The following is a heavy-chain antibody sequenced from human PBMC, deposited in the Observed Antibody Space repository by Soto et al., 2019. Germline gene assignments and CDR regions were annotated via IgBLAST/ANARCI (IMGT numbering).Heavy chain of an antibody. J-gene: IGHJ3*01. CDR3: ARLYYYDSRGGFDF. CDR2: IYAGGSDI. D-gene: IGHD3-22*01. CDR1: GYRFTSFW. V-gene: IGHV5-51*01. Sequence: ESLKISCKGSGYRFTSFWIAWVRQMPGKGLEWMGIIYAGGSDIRYSPSFQGQVTISVDKSINTAYLQWSSLKASDTAMYYCARLYYYDSRGGFDFWGQGTMVTVSS.